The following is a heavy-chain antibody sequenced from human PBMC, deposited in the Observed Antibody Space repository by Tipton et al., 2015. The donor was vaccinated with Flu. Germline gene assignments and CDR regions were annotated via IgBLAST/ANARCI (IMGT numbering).Heavy chain of an antibody. V-gene: IGHV4-59*01. CDR2: IYYSGST. Sequence: TLSLNCTVSGGSISSYYWSWIRQPPGKGLEWIGYIYYSGSTNYNPSLKSRVTISVDTSKNQFSLKLSSVTAADTAVYYCARVGGPFPNAGRWGGLRFDYWGHGTLVAVSS. J-gene: IGHJ4*01. CDR3: ARVGGPFPNAGRWGGLRFDY. D-gene: IGHD4-23*01. CDR1: GGSISSYY.